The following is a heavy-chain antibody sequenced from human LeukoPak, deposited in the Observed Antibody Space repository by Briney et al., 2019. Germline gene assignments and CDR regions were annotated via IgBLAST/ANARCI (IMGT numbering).Heavy chain of an antibody. V-gene: IGHV4-30-2*01. J-gene: IGHJ5*02. D-gene: IGHD3-10*01. Sequence: PSQALSLTCTVSGGSISSGGYYWSWIRQPPGKGLEWIGYIYHSGSTYYNPSLKSRATISVDRSKNQFSLKLSSVTAADTAVYYCARAVGGSGSYYNNWFDPWGQGTLVTVSS. CDR2: IYHSGST. CDR3: ARAVGGSGSYYNNWFDP. CDR1: GGSISSGGYY.